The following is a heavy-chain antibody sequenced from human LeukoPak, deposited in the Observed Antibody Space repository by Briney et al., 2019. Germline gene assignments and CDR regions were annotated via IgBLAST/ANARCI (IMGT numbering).Heavy chain of an antibody. CDR3: ASRVANYYYYGMDV. D-gene: IGHD5-12*01. V-gene: IGHV1-69*04. CDR2: IIPLLPIT. CDR1: GGTFSTYA. Sequence: ASVKASCKASGGTFSTYAISWVRQAPGQGLEWMGRIIPLLPITNYAPKFQGRVTITADKSTSTAYMELSSLRSEDTAVYYCASRVANYYYYGMDVWGQGTTVTVSS. J-gene: IGHJ6*02.